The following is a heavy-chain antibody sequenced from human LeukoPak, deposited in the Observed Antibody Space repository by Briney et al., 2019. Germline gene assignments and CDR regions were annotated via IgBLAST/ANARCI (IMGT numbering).Heavy chain of an antibody. CDR3: ARSRSTDYGDSNNWFDP. D-gene: IGHD4-17*01. J-gene: IGHJ5*02. V-gene: IGHV4-59*01. Sequence: SETLSLTCTVSGGSISSYYWSWIRQPPGKGLEWIGYIYYSGSTNYNPSLKSRVTISVDTSKNRFSLKLSSVTAADTAVYYCARSRSTDYGDSNNWFDPWGQGTLVTVSS. CDR1: GGSISSYY. CDR2: IYYSGST.